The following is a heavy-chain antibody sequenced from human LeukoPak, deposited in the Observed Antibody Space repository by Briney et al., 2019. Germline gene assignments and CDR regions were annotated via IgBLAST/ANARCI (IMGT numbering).Heavy chain of an antibody. Sequence: SEILSLTCTVSGGSISSSSYYWGWIRQPPGKGLEWIGSIYYSGSTYYNPSLKSRVTISVDTSKNQFSLKLSSVTAADTAVYYSARQPYQVGGAIDYWGQGTLVTVSS. CDR1: GGSISSSSYY. J-gene: IGHJ4*02. CDR3: ARQPYQVGGAIDY. D-gene: IGHD2-2*01. V-gene: IGHV4-39*01. CDR2: IYYSGST.